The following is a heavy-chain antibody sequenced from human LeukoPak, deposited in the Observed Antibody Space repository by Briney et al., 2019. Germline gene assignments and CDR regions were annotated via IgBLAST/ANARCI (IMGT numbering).Heavy chain of an antibody. J-gene: IGHJ4*02. CDR1: RFTFNSYA. Sequence: GGSLRLSCAASRFTFNSYAMSWVRQPPGKGLEWVANIKPDGSEKECVDSVKGRFTISRDNARNSLYLQMDSLRAEDTAVYYCARGVRPGIIQWSLDYWGQGALVTVSS. CDR2: IKPDGSEK. V-gene: IGHV3-7*01. D-gene: IGHD3-3*01. CDR3: ARGVRPGIIQWSLDY.